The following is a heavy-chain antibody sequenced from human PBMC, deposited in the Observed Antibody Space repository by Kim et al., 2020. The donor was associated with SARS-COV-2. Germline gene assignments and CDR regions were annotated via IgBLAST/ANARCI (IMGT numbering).Heavy chain of an antibody. Sequence: GGSLRLSCAASGFTFDDYTMHWVRQAPGKGLEWVSLISWDGGSTYYADSVKGRFTISRDNSKNSLYLQMNSLRTEDTALYYCAKDGRGYSSSWVRDYYGMDVWGQGTTVTVSS. CDR1: GFTFDDYT. D-gene: IGHD6-13*01. J-gene: IGHJ6*02. V-gene: IGHV3-43*01. CDR3: AKDGRGYSSSWVRDYYGMDV. CDR2: ISWDGGST.